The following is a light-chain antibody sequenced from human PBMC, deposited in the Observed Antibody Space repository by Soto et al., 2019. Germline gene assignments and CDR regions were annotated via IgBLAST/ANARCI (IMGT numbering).Light chain of an antibody. CDR3: AAWDDSRNGPL. CDR2: YDD. CDR1: SSNIGNNA. Sequence: QSVLTQPPSVSEAPRQRVTISCSGSSSNIGNNAVNWYQQLPAKAPTLLIYYDDLLPSGVSDRFSGSKSGTSASLAISGLQSEDEADYYCAAWDDSRNGPLFGGGTKLTVL. J-gene: IGLJ2*01. V-gene: IGLV1-36*01.